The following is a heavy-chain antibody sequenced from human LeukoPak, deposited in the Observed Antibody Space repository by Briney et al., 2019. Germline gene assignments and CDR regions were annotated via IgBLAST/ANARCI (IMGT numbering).Heavy chain of an antibody. D-gene: IGHD3-22*01. CDR3: ARDMGYYYDSSGSIFDY. CDR1: GFTVSSNY. CDR2: IYSGGST. Sequence: GGSLRLSGAASGFTVSSNYWSWVRQAQGKGLEWVSVIYSGGSTYYADSVKGRFTISRDNSKNTLYLQMNSLRAEDTAVYYCARDMGYYYDSSGSIFDYWGQGTLVTVSS. J-gene: IGHJ4*02. V-gene: IGHV3-66*01.